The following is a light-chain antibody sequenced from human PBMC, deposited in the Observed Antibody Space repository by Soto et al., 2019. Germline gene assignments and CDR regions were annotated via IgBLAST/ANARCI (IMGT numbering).Light chain of an antibody. Sequence: QLVLTQPPSVSGAPGQRVTISCTGSSSNIGAGYDVHWYQQLPGTAPKLLIYGNSNRPSGVPDRFSGSKSGTSASLAITGLQADDEADYYCQSYDSSLSLYVFGTGTKLTVL. CDR3: QSYDSSLSLYV. J-gene: IGLJ1*01. CDR2: GNS. V-gene: IGLV1-40*01. CDR1: SSNIGAGYD.